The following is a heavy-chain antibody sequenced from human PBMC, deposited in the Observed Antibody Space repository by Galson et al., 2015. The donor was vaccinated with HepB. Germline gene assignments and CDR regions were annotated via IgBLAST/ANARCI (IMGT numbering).Heavy chain of an antibody. CDR2: INPDSGGT. CDR3: ARCHPRE. Sequence: SVKVSCKASGYSFTGYYMHWVRQAPGQGLEWMGRINPDSGGTDYAQKFQGRVTMTRDTSISTAYMELSRLRSDDTAVYFCARCHPREWGQGTMVTVSS. CDR1: GYSFTGYY. J-gene: IGHJ3*01. V-gene: IGHV1-2*06.